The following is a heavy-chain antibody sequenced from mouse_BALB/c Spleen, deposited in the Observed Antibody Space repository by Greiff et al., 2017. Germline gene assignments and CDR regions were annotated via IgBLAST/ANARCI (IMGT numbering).Heavy chain of an antibody. D-gene: IGHD2-3*01. Sequence: DLVKPGASVKLSCKASGYTFTSYWINWIKQRPGQGLEWIGRIAPGSGSTYYNEMFKGKATLTVDTSSSTAYIQISSLSSEDTAVYFSARSGYDGYYYWGQGTTLTVSS. V-gene: IGHV1S41*01. CDR3: ARSGYDGYYY. J-gene: IGHJ2*01. CDR1: GYTFTSYW. CDR2: IAPGSGST.